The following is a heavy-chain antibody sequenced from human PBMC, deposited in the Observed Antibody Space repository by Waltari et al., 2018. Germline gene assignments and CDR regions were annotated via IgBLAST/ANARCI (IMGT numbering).Heavy chain of an antibody. CDR3: ARLQLWTGGDTDY. CDR2: INHSGST. CDR1: GGSFSGYY. J-gene: IGHJ4*02. V-gene: IGHV4-34*01. Sequence: QVQLQQWGAGLLKPSETLSLTCAVYGGSFSGYYWSWIRQPPGKGLEWIGEINHSGSTNSNPSLKSRVTISVDTSKNQFSLKLSSVTAADTAVYYCARLQLWTGGDTDYWGQGTLVTVSS. D-gene: IGHD5-18*01.